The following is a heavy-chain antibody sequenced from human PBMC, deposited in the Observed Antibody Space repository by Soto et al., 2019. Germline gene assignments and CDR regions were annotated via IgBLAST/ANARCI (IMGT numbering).Heavy chain of an antibody. CDR2: INHSGST. D-gene: IGHD5-12*01. CDR1: GGSFSGYY. V-gene: IGHV4-34*01. CDR3: ARGGRYSGYGLQWQGQDY. Sequence: PSETLSLTCAVYGGSFSGYYWSWIRQPPGKGLEWIGEINHSGSTNYNPSLKSRVTISVDTSKNQFSLKLSSVTAADTAVHYCARGGRYSGYGLQWQGQDYWGQGTLVPVAS. J-gene: IGHJ4*02.